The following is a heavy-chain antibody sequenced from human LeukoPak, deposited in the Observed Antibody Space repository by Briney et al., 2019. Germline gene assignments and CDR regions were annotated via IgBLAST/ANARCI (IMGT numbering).Heavy chain of an antibody. Sequence: PGRSLRLSCAASGFTFDDYAMHWVRQAPGKGLEWVSGISWNSGSIGYADSVRGRFTISRDNAKNSLYLQMNSLRAEDTALYYCAEGGGSGSYYFDYWGQGTLVTVSS. CDR3: AEGGGSGSYYFDY. V-gene: IGHV3-9*01. D-gene: IGHD1-26*01. CDR1: GFTFDDYA. J-gene: IGHJ4*02. CDR2: ISWNSGSI.